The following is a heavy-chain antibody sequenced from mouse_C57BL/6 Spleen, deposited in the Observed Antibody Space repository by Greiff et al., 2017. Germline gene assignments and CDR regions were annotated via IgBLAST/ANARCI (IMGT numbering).Heavy chain of an antibody. Sequence: QVQLQQSGAELVRPGASVKLSCKASGYTFTDYYINWVKQRPGQGLELIARIYPGSGNTYYNEKFKGKATLTAEKSSSTAYMQLSSLTSEDSAVYFCARGGLRYYAMDYWGQGTSVTVSS. D-gene: IGHD2-4*01. CDR1: GYTFTDYY. V-gene: IGHV1-76*01. J-gene: IGHJ4*01. CDR2: IYPGSGNT. CDR3: ARGGLRYYAMDY.